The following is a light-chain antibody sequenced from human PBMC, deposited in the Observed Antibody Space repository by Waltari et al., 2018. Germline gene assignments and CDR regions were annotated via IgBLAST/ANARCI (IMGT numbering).Light chain of an antibody. V-gene: IGLV2-23*01. CDR3: CSYVGGSRVL. CDR1: RSDIGADNF. J-gene: IGLJ2*01. CDR2: EAT. Sequence: QSVLTQPASVSGSPGQSITISCTGTRSDIGADNFVPWFQQLPGQAPRLLISEATKRHSGVSYRFSGSKSGNTASLSISDLQAEDEADYSCCSYVGGSRVLFGGGTKLTV.